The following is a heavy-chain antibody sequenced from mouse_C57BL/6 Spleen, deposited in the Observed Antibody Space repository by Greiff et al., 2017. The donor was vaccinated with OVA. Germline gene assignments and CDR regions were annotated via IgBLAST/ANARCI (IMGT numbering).Heavy chain of an antibody. CDR3: ARLTGTFAY. CDR1: GYTFTSYW. Sequence: QVQLQQPGAELVMPGASVKLSCKASGYTFTSYWMHWVKQRPGQGLEWIGEIDPSDSYTNYNQKFKGNSTLTVDKSSSTAYMQLSSLTSEDSAVYYCARLTGTFAYWGQGTLVTVSA. D-gene: IGHD4-1*01. CDR2: IDPSDSYT. J-gene: IGHJ3*01. V-gene: IGHV1-69*01.